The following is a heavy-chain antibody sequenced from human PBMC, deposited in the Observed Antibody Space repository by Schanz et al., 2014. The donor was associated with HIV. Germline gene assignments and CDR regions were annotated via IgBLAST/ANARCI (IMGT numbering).Heavy chain of an antibody. J-gene: IGHJ4*02. V-gene: IGHV3-23*04. Sequence: VQLVESGGGVVQPGRSLRLSCAASGFTFRSYGMHWVRQAPGKGLEWVSTISGSGISTYYADSVKGRFTISRDNSKNTLYLQMSSLRVEDTAVYYCANEEVPNDYWGQGTLVTVSS. CDR2: ISGSGIST. CDR3: ANEEVPNDY. CDR1: GFTFRSYG.